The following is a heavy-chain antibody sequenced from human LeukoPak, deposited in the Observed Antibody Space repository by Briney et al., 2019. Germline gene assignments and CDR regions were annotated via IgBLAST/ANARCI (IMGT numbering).Heavy chain of an antibody. J-gene: IGHJ4*02. CDR1: GYTFTSYD. V-gene: IGHV1-8*01. CDR3: AREIPYYDSSGYYFDY. Sequence: ASVKVSCKASGYTFTSYDINWVRQATGQGFEWMGWMNPNSGNTGYAQKFQGRVTITADKSTSTAYMELSSLRSEDTAVYYCAREIPYYDSSGYYFDYWGQGTLVTVSS. CDR2: MNPNSGNT. D-gene: IGHD3-22*01.